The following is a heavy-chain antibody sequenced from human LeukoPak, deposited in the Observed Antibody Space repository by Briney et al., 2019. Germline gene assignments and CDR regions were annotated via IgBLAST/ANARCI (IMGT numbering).Heavy chain of an antibody. J-gene: IGHJ4*02. CDR3: ARDVWTGVAVSDY. V-gene: IGHV3-7*01. Sequence: GGSLRLYCVASGFTFSSYWMTWVRQAPGKGLEWLANIKEDGSIQYYLDSVRGRFTISRDNAKTSVYLQLNSLRADDTAVYYCARDVWTGVAVSDYWGQGTLVTVSS. CDR1: GFTFSSYW. CDR2: IKEDGSIQ. D-gene: IGHD6-19*01.